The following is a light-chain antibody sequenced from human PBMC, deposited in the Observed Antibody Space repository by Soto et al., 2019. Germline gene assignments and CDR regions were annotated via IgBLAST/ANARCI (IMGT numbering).Light chain of an antibody. CDR1: STDVGSYNL. CDR2: EVT. J-gene: IGLJ2*01. CDR3: CSYAGNSDVV. V-gene: IGLV2-23*02. Sequence: QSALSQPASVSGSPGQSITISCTGSSTDVGSYNLVSWFQQHPGKAPKLVISEVTRRPSGVSNRFSASKSDNTASLTISGLQAEDEADYYCCSYAGNSDVVFGGGTKVTVL.